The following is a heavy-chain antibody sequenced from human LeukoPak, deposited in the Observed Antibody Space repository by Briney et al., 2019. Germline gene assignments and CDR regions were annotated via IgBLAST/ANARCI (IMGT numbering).Heavy chain of an antibody. V-gene: IGHV4-39*01. CDR1: GGSISGSNYS. CDR3: ARHSSAARPNFDY. D-gene: IGHD6-6*01. CDR2: IYYSGTT. J-gene: IGHJ4*02. Sequence: SETLSLTCTVSGGSISGSNYSWGWIRQPPGKGLEWIGSIYYSGTTYYNPSLKSRVTISVDTSKNQFSLEVTSMTAADTAVYYCARHSSAARPNFDYWGQGTLVTVSS.